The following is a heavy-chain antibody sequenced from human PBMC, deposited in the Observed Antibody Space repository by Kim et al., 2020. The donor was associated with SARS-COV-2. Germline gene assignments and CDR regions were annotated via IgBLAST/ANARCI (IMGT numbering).Heavy chain of an antibody. D-gene: IGHD5-18*01. J-gene: IGHJ6*02. CDR1: GYTFTSYD. CDR2: MNPNSGNT. CDR3: ATVDAAMNYFYGMDV. Sequence: ASVKVSCKASGYTFTSYDINWVRQATGQGLEWMGWMNPNSGNTGYAQKFQGRITMTRNTSISTAYMELSSLRSGDTAVYYCATVDAAMNYFYGMDVWGQGTTVTVSS. V-gene: IGHV1-8*01.